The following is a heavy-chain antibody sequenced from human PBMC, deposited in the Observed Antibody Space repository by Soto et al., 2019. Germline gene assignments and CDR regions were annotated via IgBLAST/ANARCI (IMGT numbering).Heavy chain of an antibody. V-gene: IGHV3-72*01. J-gene: IGHJ4*02. Sequence: EVQLVESGGDLVQPGGSLRLSCAASGFTLSDHYMDWVRQAPGKGLEWVGRTRDKASGYTTEYAASVKGSFTVSRDGSKNPLYLQMIRVTTEDTALYFGARFQDSGWSGALFDYLGQGALVTGSS. CDR2: TRDKASGYTT. CDR3: ARFQDSGWSGALFDY. D-gene: IGHD6-6*01. CDR1: GFTLSDHY.